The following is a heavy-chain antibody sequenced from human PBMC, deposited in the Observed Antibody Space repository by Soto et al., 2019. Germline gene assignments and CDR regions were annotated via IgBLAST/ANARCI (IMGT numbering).Heavy chain of an antibody. J-gene: IGHJ4*02. CDR2: IVPTLNIA. V-gene: IGHV1-69*02. CDR1: GGSFSRYT. CDR3: XXXXXXXXXSYYIN. D-gene: IGHD3-10*01. Sequence: QVQLVQSGAEVKKPGSSVEVSCKASGGSFSRYTFSWVXQAPGQGLEWMGRIVPTLNIANYAPKFQGRVXXXXXXXXXXXXXXXXXXXXXXXXXXXXXXXXXXXXXSYYINWGQGTLVTVS.